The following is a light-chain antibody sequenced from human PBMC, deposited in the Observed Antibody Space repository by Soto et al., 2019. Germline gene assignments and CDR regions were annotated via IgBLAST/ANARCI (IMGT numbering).Light chain of an antibody. CDR1: QTISSNF. Sequence: EIVLTQSPGTLSLSPGDTATLSCRASQTISSNFLAWYQQKPGQAHRLLIYTVSTRATGVPDRFSGSGSGTDFTLTITRLETDDFAVYYCQQCGSSPWTFGQGTKVDIK. CDR3: QQCGSSPWT. CDR2: TVS. V-gene: IGKV3-20*01. J-gene: IGKJ1*01.